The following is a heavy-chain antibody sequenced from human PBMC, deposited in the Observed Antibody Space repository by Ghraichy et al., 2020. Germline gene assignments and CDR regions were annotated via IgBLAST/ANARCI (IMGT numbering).Heavy chain of an antibody. CDR1: GVSIRDYY. CDR3: ARGLEGSGSYNPIDS. J-gene: IGHJ4*02. Sequence: SETLSLTCTVAGVSIRDYYWSWIRQPPGKGLEWIAYDYYSGNTKYNPSLNSRATVSLDTSKNQFALKVRSVTAADTAVYYCARGLEGSGSYNPIDSWGPGIQVTVSS. D-gene: IGHD3-10*01. V-gene: IGHV4-59*01. CDR2: DYYSGNT.